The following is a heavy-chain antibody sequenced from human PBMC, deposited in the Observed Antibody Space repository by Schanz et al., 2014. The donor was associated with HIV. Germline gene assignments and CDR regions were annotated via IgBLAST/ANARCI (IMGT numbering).Heavy chain of an antibody. CDR2: ISAGGRDT. CDR1: GFTFSNYS. J-gene: IGHJ6*02. V-gene: IGHV3-23*04. Sequence: EVQLVESGGGLVQPGGSLRLSCAASGFTFSNYSMNWVRQAPGKGLEWVSSISAGGRDTYYADSVKGRFTISRDNSKNTLHLQMNSLRPEDTAVYYCSTDIAVAGRGGMDLWGQGTTVTVAS. CDR3: STDIAVAGRGGMDL. D-gene: IGHD6-19*01.